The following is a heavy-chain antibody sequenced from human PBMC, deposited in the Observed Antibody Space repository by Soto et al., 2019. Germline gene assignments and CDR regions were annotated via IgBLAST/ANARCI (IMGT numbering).Heavy chain of an antibody. CDR3: ARGVAAAYYYYALDV. D-gene: IGHD6-13*01. V-gene: IGHV3-21*01. Sequence: QVVESGGGLVKPGGSLRLSCSASGFPFISYSMSWVRQAPGRGLQWVSSISSTSSYMSYADSVRGRFTISRDNGKNSLFLQMNSLRAEDTAIYYCARGVAAAYYYYALDVWDQGTTVTVSS. CDR1: GFPFISYS. J-gene: IGHJ6*02. CDR2: ISSTSSYM.